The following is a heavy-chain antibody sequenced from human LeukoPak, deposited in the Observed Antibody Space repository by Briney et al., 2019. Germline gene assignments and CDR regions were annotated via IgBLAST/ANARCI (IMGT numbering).Heavy chain of an antibody. CDR3: AKDLGSVVTPPSLDY. V-gene: IGHV3-33*06. Sequence: GGSLRLSCAASGFTFSSSGMHWVRQAPGKGLEWVALIWYDGSNEYYADSVKGRFTISRDNSKNTLYLQMNSLRAEDTAVYYCAKDLGSVVTPPSLDYWGQGTLVTVSS. D-gene: IGHD4-23*01. CDR2: IWYDGSNE. CDR1: GFTFSSSG. J-gene: IGHJ4*02.